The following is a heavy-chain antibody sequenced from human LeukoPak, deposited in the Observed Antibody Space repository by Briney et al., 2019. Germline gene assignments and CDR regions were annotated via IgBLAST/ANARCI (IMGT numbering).Heavy chain of an antibody. CDR3: ASLHMVRGVTANWFDP. CDR2: IKQDGSEK. D-gene: IGHD3-10*01. Sequence: PGGSLRLSCAASGFTFSSSWMTWVRQAPGKGLEWVANIKQDGSEKYYVDSVKGRFTISRDNAKNSLYLQMNSLRAEDTAVYYCASLHMVRGVTANWFDPWGQGTLVTVSS. V-gene: IGHV3-7*01. CDR1: GFTFSSSW. J-gene: IGHJ5*02.